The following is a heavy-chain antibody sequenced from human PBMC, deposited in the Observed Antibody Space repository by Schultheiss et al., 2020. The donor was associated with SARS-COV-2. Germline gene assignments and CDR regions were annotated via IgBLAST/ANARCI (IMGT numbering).Heavy chain of an antibody. V-gene: IGHV1-8*01. J-gene: IGHJ4*02. CDR2: MNPNSGNT. CDR3: ARVEGEAAAYCSSTSCSYYFDY. Sequence: ASVKVSCKASGYTFTSYDINWVRQATGQGLEWMGWMNPNSGNTGYAQKFQGRVTMTRNTSISTAYMELSSLRSEDTAVYYCARVEGEAAAYCSSTSCSYYFDYWGQGTLVTVSS. D-gene: IGHD2-2*01. CDR1: GYTFTSYD.